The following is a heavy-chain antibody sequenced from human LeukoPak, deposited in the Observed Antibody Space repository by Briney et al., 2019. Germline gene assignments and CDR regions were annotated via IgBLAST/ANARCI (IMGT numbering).Heavy chain of an antibody. V-gene: IGHV1-18*01. CDR1: GHIFTNHG. J-gene: IGHJ4*02. D-gene: IGHD6-19*01. Sequence: ASVKVSCKASGHIFTNHGITWVRQAPGQGLEWMGWISAYNGHTNYAQDLQGRVTMTTDTSTSTAYMELRSLRSDDTAVYYCARDHSIREAAGTLDYWGQGTLVTVSS. CDR2: ISAYNGHT. CDR3: ARDHSIREAAGTLDY.